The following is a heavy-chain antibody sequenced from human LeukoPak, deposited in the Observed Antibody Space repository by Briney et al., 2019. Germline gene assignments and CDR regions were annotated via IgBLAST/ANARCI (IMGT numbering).Heavy chain of an antibody. Sequence: GGSLRLSCAASGFTFSSYGMHWVRQAPGKGLEWVAFMRYDGTNKYYADSVKGRFTISRDNSKNTLYLQMNSLRAEDTAVYYCAKETWGRMSTHFDYWGQGTLVTGSS. CDR3: AKETWGRMSTHFDY. CDR1: GFTFSSYG. V-gene: IGHV3-30*02. J-gene: IGHJ4*02. CDR2: MRYDGTNK. D-gene: IGHD3-16*01.